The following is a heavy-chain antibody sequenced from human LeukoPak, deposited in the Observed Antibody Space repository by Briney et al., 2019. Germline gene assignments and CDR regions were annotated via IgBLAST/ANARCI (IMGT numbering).Heavy chain of an antibody. CDR1: GFTFRTYA. CDR3: AKSALTSGPEN. CDR2: ISGSGGGK. D-gene: IGHD5-12*01. J-gene: IGHJ4*02. Sequence: GGSLRLSCVASGFTFRTYAMSRVRQAPGRGLEWVSTISGSGGGKYYADSVKGRFTISRDNSKNTLFLQMNSLGAEDTAVYYCAKSALTSGPENWGQGTLVTVSS. V-gene: IGHV3-23*01.